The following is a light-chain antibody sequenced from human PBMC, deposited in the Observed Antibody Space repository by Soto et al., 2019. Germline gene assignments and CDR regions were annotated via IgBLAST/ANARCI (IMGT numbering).Light chain of an antibody. CDR2: EVS. V-gene: IGLV2-14*01. Sequence: QSALTQPASVSGSPGQSITISCTGTSSDVGGYNYVSWYQQHPGKAPKLMIYEVSNRPSGVSNRFSGSKSGTTASLPISGLQAEDEADYYCSSYTSSSIVVFGRGTKPPVL. CDR1: SSDVGGYNY. J-gene: IGLJ2*01. CDR3: SSYTSSSIVV.